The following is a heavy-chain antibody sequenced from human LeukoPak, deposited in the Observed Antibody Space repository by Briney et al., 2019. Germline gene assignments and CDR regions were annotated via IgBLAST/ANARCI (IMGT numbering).Heavy chain of an antibody. CDR1: GFTLSSSA. V-gene: IGHV3-30-3*01. CDR3: ARDRGKGTYLDS. D-gene: IGHD3/OR15-3a*01. J-gene: IGHJ4*02. CDR2: ISHDGDRQ. Sequence: GSLRLSCAASGFTLSSSAMHWVRQAPGKGLEWVAVISHDGDRQYYTDSVKGRFTISRDISKSTLYLQLNSLRTEDTAVYYCARDRGKGTYLDSWGQGTLVTVSS.